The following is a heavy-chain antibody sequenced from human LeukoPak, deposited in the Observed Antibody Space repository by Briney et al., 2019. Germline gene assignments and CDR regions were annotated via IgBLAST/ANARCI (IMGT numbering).Heavy chain of an antibody. Sequence: GGSLRLSCAASGFTFSSYSMNWVRQAPGKGLEWVSYTSTSGNYIYYSDSVKGRFTISRDNAKNSLYLQMHSLRADDTAVYYCARGAYNSGGTLEIWGQGTLVTVSS. V-gene: IGHV3-21*01. D-gene: IGHD3-22*01. J-gene: IGHJ4*02. CDR2: TSTSGNYI. CDR3: ARGAYNSGGTLEI. CDR1: GFTFSSYS.